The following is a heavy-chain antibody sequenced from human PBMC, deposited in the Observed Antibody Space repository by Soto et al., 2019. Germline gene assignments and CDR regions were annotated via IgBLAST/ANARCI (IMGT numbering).Heavy chain of an antibody. D-gene: IGHD3-9*01. CDR3: ARDSHYDILTGYSRNAFDM. Sequence: ASVKVSCKTSGYSFAGHYLHWVRQAPGQGLDWMGWINPNSGGTIYAQRFQGRVTMTRDTSISTAYMVLTSLRSDDTAVYYCARDSHYDILTGYSRNAFDMWGRGTVVTVSS. J-gene: IGHJ3*02. V-gene: IGHV1-2*02. CDR2: INPNSGGT. CDR1: GYSFAGHY.